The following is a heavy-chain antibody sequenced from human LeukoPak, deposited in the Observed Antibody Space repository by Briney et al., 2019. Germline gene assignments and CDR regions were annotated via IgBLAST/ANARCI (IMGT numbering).Heavy chain of an antibody. Sequence: PSETLSLTCTVSGGSISSYYWSWIRQPPGKGLEWIGYIYYSGSTNYNPSLKSRVTISVDTSKKQFSLKLSSVTAADTAVYYCARGAYSYGFFDYWGQGTLVTVSS. J-gene: IGHJ4*02. CDR2: IYYSGST. V-gene: IGHV4-59*01. CDR1: GGSISSYY. CDR3: ARGAYSYGFFDY. D-gene: IGHD5-18*01.